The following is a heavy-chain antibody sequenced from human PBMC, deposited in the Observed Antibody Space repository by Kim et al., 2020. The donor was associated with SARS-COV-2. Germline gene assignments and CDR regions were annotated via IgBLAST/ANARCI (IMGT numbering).Heavy chain of an antibody. CDR3: ARESQLYSGLESPDYWFDP. D-gene: IGHD5-12*01. CDR2: INPNSGGT. CDR1: GYTFTGYY. Sequence: ASVKVSCKASGYTFTGYYMHWVRQAPGQGLEWMGWINPNSGGTNYAQKFQGRVTMTRDTSISTAYMELSRLRSDDTAVYYCARESQLYSGLESPDYWFDPWGQGTLVTVSS. J-gene: IGHJ5*02. V-gene: IGHV1-2*02.